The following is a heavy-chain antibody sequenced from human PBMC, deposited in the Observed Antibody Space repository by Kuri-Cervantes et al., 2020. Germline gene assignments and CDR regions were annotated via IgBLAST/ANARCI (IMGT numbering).Heavy chain of an antibody. CDR3: ASDAVVATPGAFDI. D-gene: IGHD5-12*01. V-gene: IGHV3-74*01. J-gene: IGHJ3*02. CDR1: GFTFSSYW. Sequence: LSLTCAASGFTFSSYWMHWVRQAPGKGLVWVSRINSDGSSTSYADSVKGRFTISRDNSKNTLYLQMNSLRAEDTAVYDCASDAVVATPGAFDIWGQGTMVTVSS. CDR2: INSDGSST.